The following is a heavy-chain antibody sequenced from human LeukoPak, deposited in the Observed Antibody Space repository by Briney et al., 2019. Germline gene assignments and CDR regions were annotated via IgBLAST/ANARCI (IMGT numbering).Heavy chain of an antibody. CDR2: INHSGST. V-gene: IGHV4-34*01. Sequence: PSETLSLTCAVYGGSFSGYYWSWIRQPPGKGLEWIGEINHSGSTNYNPSLKSRVTISVDTSKNQFSLKLSSVTAADTAVYYCARVPFDCSGGSCYSESYFDYWGQGTLVTVSS. CDR1: GGSFSGYY. J-gene: IGHJ4*02. D-gene: IGHD2-15*01. CDR3: ARVPFDCSGGSCYSESYFDY.